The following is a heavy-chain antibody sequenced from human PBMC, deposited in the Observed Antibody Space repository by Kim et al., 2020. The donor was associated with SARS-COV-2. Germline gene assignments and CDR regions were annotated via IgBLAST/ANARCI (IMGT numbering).Heavy chain of an antibody. D-gene: IGHD3-10*01. Sequence: GGSLRLSCAASGFTFSNYGMSWVRQAPGKGLEWVSIITSSGGSTYYADSVKGRFTISRDNSKNTLYLQMNSLRAEDTAVYYCANPMVRGVIHDDFNIWGQGTMVTVSS. CDR2: ITSSGGST. CDR3: ANPMVRGVIHDDFNI. CDR1: GFTFSNYG. V-gene: IGHV3-23*01. J-gene: IGHJ3*02.